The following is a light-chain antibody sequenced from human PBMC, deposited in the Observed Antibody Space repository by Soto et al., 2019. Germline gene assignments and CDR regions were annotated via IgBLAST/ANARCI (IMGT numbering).Light chain of an antibody. CDR1: QSISSW. Sequence: DIQMTQSPSTLSASVGDRVTITCRASQSISSWLAWYQQKPGKAPNLLIYKSSSLESGVPSRFSGSGSGTDFTRTISTLQTDDFATYYYQQYNSYPLNFGGGTKVEIK. CDR2: KSS. V-gene: IGKV1-5*03. J-gene: IGKJ4*01. CDR3: QQYNSYPLN.